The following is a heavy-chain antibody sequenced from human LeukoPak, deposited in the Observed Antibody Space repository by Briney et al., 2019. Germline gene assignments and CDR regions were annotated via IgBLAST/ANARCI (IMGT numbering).Heavy chain of an antibody. CDR3: ARDQVHGDYVVFYYYYGMDV. Sequence: ASVKVSCKASGYTFTGYYMHWVRQAPGQGLEWIGWINPNSGGTNYAQKFQGRVTMTRDTSISTAYMELSRLRSDDTAVYYCARDQVHGDYVVFYYYYGMDVWGQGTTVTVSS. V-gene: IGHV1-2*02. D-gene: IGHD4-17*01. CDR1: GYTFTGYY. J-gene: IGHJ6*02. CDR2: INPNSGGT.